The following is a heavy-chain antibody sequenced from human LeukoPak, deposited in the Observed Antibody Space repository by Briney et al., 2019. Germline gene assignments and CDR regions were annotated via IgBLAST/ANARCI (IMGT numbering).Heavy chain of an antibody. CDR2: ISSSSSYI. D-gene: IGHD4/OR15-4a*01. CDR1: GFTFSSYS. CDR3: ARDDYVAAGAFDI. Sequence: PGGSLRLSCAASGFTFSSYSMNWVRQAPGKGLEWVSSISSSSSYIYYADSVKGRFTISRDNAKNSLYPQMNSLRAEDTAVYYCARDDYVAAGAFDIWGQGTMVTVSS. J-gene: IGHJ3*02. V-gene: IGHV3-21*01.